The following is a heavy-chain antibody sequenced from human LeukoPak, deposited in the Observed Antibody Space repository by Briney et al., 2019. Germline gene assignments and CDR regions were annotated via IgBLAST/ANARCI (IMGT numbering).Heavy chain of an antibody. CDR3: AREDFDWPSDYYYYMDV. Sequence: PSETLSLTCAVYGGSFSGYYWSWIRQPPGKGLEWIGRIYTSGSTNYDPSLKSRVTMSVDTPKNQFSLKLSSVTAADTAVYYCAREDFDWPSDYYYYMDVWGKGTTVTISS. V-gene: IGHV4-59*10. CDR1: GGSFSGYY. D-gene: IGHD3-9*01. J-gene: IGHJ6*03. CDR2: IYTSGST.